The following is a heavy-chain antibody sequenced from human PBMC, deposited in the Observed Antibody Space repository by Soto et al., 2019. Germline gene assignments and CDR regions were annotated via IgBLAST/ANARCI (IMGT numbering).Heavy chain of an antibody. J-gene: IGHJ5*02. CDR3: ARDSKVYATRAWFDP. CDR1: GFTFSSYA. V-gene: IGHV3-30-3*01. CDR2: ISYDGSNK. Sequence: GGSLRLSCAASGFTFSSYAMHWVRQAPGKGLEWVAVISYDGSNKYYADSVKGRFTISRDNSKNTLYLQMNSLRDEDTAVYYCARDSKVYATRAWFDPWGQGTLVTVSS. D-gene: IGHD2-8*01.